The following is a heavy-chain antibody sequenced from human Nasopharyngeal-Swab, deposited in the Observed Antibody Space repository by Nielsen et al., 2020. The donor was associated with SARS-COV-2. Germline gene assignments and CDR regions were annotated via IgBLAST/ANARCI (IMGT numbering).Heavy chain of an antibody. CDR1: GGSISSGGYS. CDR2: IYHSGST. Sequence: SETLSLTCAVSGGSISSGGYSWSWIRQPPGKGLEWIGYIYHSGSTYYNPSLKSRVTISVDRSKNQFSLKLSSVTAADTAVYYCARVRRPRYCSSTSCYGYNWFDPWGQGTLVTVSS. V-gene: IGHV4-30-2*01. J-gene: IGHJ5*02. D-gene: IGHD2-2*01. CDR3: ARVRRPRYCSSTSCYGYNWFDP.